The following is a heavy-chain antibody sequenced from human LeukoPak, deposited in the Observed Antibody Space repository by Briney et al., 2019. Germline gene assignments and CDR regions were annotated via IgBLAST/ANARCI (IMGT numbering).Heavy chain of an antibody. CDR2: IYYSGST. D-gene: IGHD2-2*01. Sequence: ASETLSLTCSVSGGSISSYYWSWIRQPPGKGLEWIGYIYYSGSTNYNPSLKSRVTISVDTSKNQFSLKLSSVTAADTAVYYCARRHCSSTSCSYYFDYCGQGTLVAVSS. J-gene: IGHJ4*02. CDR3: ARRHCSSTSCSYYFDY. V-gene: IGHV4-59*08. CDR1: GGSISSYY.